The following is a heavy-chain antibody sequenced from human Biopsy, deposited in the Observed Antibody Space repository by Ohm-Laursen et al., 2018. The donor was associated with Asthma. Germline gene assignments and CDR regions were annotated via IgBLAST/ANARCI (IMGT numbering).Heavy chain of an antibody. CDR1: GYTFISYA. CDR3: ARTYYDFLTERVNDAFAI. D-gene: IGHD3-9*01. J-gene: IGHJ3*02. Sequence: ASVKVSCKASGYTFISYAIHWVRQAPGQRLEWMGWINAGNGNTKYSQKFQGRVTITRDTSASTAYMELSSLRSEDTAVYYCARTYYDFLTERVNDAFAIWGQGTMVTVSS. CDR2: INAGNGNT. V-gene: IGHV1-3*01.